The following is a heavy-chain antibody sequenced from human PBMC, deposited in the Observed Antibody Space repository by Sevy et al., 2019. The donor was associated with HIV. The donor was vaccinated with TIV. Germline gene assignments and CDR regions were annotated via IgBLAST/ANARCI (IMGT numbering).Heavy chain of an antibody. CDR3: ARGVTTVTPFDY. CDR2: IKQDGSDK. J-gene: IGHJ4*02. Sequence: GGSLRLSCAASGFTFSNYGMHWVRQAPGKGLEWVANIKQDGSDKHYVDSVKGRFTISRDNAKNSLYLQMNSLRAGDTAVYYCARGVTTVTPFDYWGQGTLVTVSS. CDR1: GFTFSNYG. V-gene: IGHV3-7*01. D-gene: IGHD4-17*01.